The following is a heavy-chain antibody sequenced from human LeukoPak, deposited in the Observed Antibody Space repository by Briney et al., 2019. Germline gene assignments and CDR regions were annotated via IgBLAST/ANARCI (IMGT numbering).Heavy chain of an antibody. CDR2: ISYDGSNK. Sequence: GGSLRLSCAASGFTFSSYAMHWVRQAPGKGLEWVAVISYDGSNKYYADSVKGRFTISRDNSKNTLYLQMNSLRAEDTAVYYCARDVADGYNPTGFDYWGQGTLVTVSS. CDR3: ARDVADGYNPTGFDY. CDR1: GFTFSSYA. V-gene: IGHV3-30-3*01. J-gene: IGHJ4*02. D-gene: IGHD5-24*01.